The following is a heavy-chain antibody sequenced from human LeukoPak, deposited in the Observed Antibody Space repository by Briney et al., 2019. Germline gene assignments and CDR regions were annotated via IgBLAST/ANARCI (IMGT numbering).Heavy chain of an antibody. CDR2: IYNGGSP. D-gene: IGHD6-19*01. V-gene: IGHV4-59*02. CDR1: GGSVRSYS. J-gene: IGHJ4*02. CDR3: ARNKGVAARHDY. Sequence: SETLSLTCTVSGGSVRSYSWSWIRQPQGKGLEYIGHIYNGGSPSYNPSLMGRLTMSVDTAKNQLSLHLTSVTTADTALYFCARNKGVAARHDYWGQGTLVIVSS.